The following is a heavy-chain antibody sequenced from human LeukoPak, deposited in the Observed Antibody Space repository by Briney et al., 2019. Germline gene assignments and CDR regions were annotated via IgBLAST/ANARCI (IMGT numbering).Heavy chain of an antibody. CDR3: ASSSGSGWYGNYFDY. Sequence: SETLSLTCTVSGGSISSYYWSWIRQPPGEGVGWIGYIYYSGSTNYNPSLKSRVTISVDTSKNQFSLKLSSVTAADTAVYYCASSSGSGWYGNYFDYWGQGTLVTVSS. J-gene: IGHJ4*02. V-gene: IGHV4-59*08. CDR1: GGSISSYY. CDR2: IYYSGST. D-gene: IGHD6-19*01.